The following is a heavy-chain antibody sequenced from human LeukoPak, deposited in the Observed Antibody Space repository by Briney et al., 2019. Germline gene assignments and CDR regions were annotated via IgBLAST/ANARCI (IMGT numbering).Heavy chain of an antibody. Sequence: SETLSLTCTVSGGSISSSSYYWGWIRQAPGKGLEWIGSIYYSGSTYYNPSLKSRVTISVDTSKNQFSLKLSSVTAADTAVYYCARRRGYCSSTSCYRDAFDIWGQGTMVTVSS. D-gene: IGHD2-2*01. V-gene: IGHV4-39*01. J-gene: IGHJ3*02. CDR3: ARRRGYCSSTSCYRDAFDI. CDR2: IYYSGST. CDR1: GGSISSSSYY.